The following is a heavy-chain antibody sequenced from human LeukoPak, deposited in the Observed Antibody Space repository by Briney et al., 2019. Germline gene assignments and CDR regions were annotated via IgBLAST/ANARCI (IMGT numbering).Heavy chain of an antibody. V-gene: IGHV3-33*01. CDR3: ARDYQNHYGMDV. Sequence: GGSLRLSCAASGFTFSSYGMHWVRQAPGKGLEWVAVIWYDGSNKYYADSVKGRFTISRDNSKNTLYLQMNSLRAEDTAVYYCARDYQNHYGMDVWGQGTTVTVSS. CDR2: IWYDGSNK. CDR1: GFTFSSYG. J-gene: IGHJ6*02. D-gene: IGHD2-2*01.